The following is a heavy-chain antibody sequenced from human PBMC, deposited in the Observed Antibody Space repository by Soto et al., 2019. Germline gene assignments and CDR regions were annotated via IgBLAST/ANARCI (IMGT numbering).Heavy chain of an antibody. CDR3: ARNEPVRYCSGGSCGYFDY. CDR2: IIPIFGTA. D-gene: IGHD2-15*01. J-gene: IGHJ4*02. CDR1: GGTFSSYA. V-gene: IGHV1-69*13. Sequence: SVKVSCKASGGTFSSYAISWVRQAPGQGLEWMGGIIPIFGTANYAQKFQGRVTITADESTSTAYMELSSLRSEDTAVYYCARNEPVRYCSGGSCGYFDYWGQGTLVTVSS.